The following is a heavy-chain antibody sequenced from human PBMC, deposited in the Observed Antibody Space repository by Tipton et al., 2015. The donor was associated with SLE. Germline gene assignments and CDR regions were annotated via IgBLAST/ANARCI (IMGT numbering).Heavy chain of an antibody. V-gene: IGHV3-30*18. CDR3: AKGYDFWSGYHFDY. Sequence: SLRLSCAASGFTFSSYGMHWVRQAPGKGLEWVAVISYDGSNKYYADSVKGRFTISRDNAKNSLYLQMNSLRAEDTAVYYCAKGYDFWSGYHFDYWGQGTLVTVSS. D-gene: IGHD3-3*01. CDR2: ISYDGSNK. J-gene: IGHJ4*02. CDR1: GFTFSSYG.